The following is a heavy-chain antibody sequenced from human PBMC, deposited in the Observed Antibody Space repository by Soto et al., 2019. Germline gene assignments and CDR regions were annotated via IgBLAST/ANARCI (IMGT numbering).Heavy chain of an antibody. V-gene: IGHV1-18*04. J-gene: IGHJ4*02. CDR3: ARGRYGDY. D-gene: IGHD1-1*01. CDR1: GYTFTSYG. Sequence: QVHLVQSGAEVKKPGASVKVSCKASGYTFTSYGITWVRQAPGQGLEWMGWISAHNGNTDSAHKLQGRVIVTRDTSTSTAYMELSSLISADTAVYYCARGRYGDYWGQGALVTVSS. CDR2: ISAHNGNT.